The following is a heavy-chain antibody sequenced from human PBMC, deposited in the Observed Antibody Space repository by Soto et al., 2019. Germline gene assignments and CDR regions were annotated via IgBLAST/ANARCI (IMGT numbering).Heavy chain of an antibody. Sequence: SETLSLTCTVSGGSISSSSYYWGWIRQPPGKGLEWIGSIYYSGSTYYNPSLKSRVTISVDTSKNQFSLKLSSVTAADTAVYYRARRPDYDILTGYSYDYYYYMDVWGKGTTVTVSS. J-gene: IGHJ6*03. D-gene: IGHD3-9*01. CDR1: GGSISSSSYY. V-gene: IGHV4-39*01. CDR2: IYYSGST. CDR3: ARRPDYDILTGYSYDYYYYMDV.